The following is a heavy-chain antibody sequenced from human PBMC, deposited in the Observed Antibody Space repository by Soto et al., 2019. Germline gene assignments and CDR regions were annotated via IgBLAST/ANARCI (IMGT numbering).Heavy chain of an antibody. V-gene: IGHV3-21*01. CDR3: AREAPRVEFWIGWGYYFHY. Sequence: EVQLVESGGGLVKPGESLRLSCAASGFTFNSYVVNWVRQAPGKGLEWVSSISGSSGSIYYADSVKGRCTISRDNAKNSRYLQMNSVRAAHTALYYCAREAPRVEFWIGWGYYFHYWGQGTLVTVSS. D-gene: IGHD3-3*01. CDR1: GFTFNSYV. J-gene: IGHJ4*02. CDR2: ISGSSGSI.